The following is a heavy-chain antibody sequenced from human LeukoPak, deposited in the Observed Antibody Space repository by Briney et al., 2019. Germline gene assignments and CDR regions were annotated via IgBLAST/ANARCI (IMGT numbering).Heavy chain of an antibody. V-gene: IGHV4-39*01. J-gene: IGHJ4*02. CDR3: ASLARAGVGATDFDY. Sequence: SETLSLTCTVSGGSISSSSYYWGWIRQPPGKGLEWIGSNYYSGSTYYNPSLKSRVTISVDTSKNQFSLKLSSVTAADTAVYYCASLARAGVGATDFDYWGQGTLVTVSS. CDR1: GGSISSSSYY. CDR2: NYYSGST. D-gene: IGHD1-26*01.